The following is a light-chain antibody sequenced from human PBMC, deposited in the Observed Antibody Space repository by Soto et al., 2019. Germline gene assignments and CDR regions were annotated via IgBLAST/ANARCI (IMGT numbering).Light chain of an antibody. CDR2: EVS. CDR1: SSDVGNFNL. J-gene: IGLJ1*01. Sequence: QSVLTQPASVSGSPGQSITIACARTSSDVGNFNLVSWYQHHPGKAPKLMIFEVSKRPSGVSNRYSGSKSGNTASLTISGLQAEDEADYYCCSYAGNKIHYVFGTGTKVTVL. V-gene: IGLV2-23*02. CDR3: CSYAGNKIHYV.